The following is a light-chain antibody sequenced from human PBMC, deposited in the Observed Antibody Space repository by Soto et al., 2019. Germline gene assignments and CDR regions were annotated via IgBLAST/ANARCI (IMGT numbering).Light chain of an antibody. CDR1: QSISSW. V-gene: IGKV1-5*03. Sequence: DIHMTQSPSTLSASVGDRVTTTCRASQSISSWLAWYQQKPGKAPKLLIYKTSSLESGVPSRFSGSGSGTEFTLTISSLQPDDFATYYCQQYNSYSTFGQGTKVDIK. J-gene: IGKJ1*01. CDR3: QQYNSYST. CDR2: KTS.